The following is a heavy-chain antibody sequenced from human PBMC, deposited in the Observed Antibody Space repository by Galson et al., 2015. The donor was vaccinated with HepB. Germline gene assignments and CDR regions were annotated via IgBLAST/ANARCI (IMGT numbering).Heavy chain of an antibody. CDR2: IYYSGNT. Sequence: ETLSLTCAVSGGSVSSDFYWSWIRQPPGKGLEWIGHIYYSGNTHYNSSLKSRVTISVDTSKNQFSLKLSSVTAADTAVYYCARASTYYYDSSGYYYVYYFDYWGQGTLVTVSS. J-gene: IGHJ4*02. CDR3: ARASTYYYDSSGYYYVYYFDY. CDR1: GGSVSSDFY. D-gene: IGHD3-22*01. V-gene: IGHV4-61*01.